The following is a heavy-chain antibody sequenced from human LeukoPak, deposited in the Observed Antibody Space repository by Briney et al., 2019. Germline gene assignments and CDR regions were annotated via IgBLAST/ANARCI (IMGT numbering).Heavy chain of an antibody. D-gene: IGHD2-2*01. Sequence: GGSLRLSCAASGFTFSNAWMSWVRQAPGKGLEWVALISFDGSNKYYPDSVKGRFTISRDNSKNTLYLQMNSLRAEDTAVYYCARGPSDIVVVPAAQYFDYWGQGTLVTVSS. CDR3: ARGPSDIVVVPAAQYFDY. J-gene: IGHJ4*02. V-gene: IGHV3-30*03. CDR1: GFTFSNAW. CDR2: ISFDGSNK.